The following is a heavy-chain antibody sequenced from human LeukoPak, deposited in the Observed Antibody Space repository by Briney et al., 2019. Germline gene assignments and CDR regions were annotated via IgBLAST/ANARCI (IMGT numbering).Heavy chain of an antibody. CDR1: GGSISSGGYY. D-gene: IGHD3-10*01. CDR2: IYHSGST. CDR3: ARGKPAAGYSSGSYPDY. Sequence: PSETLSLTCTVSGGSISSGGYYWSWIRQPPGKGLEWIGYIYHSGSTYYNPSLKSRVTISIDRSKNQFSLKLSSVTAADTAVYYCARGKPAAGYSSGSYPDYWGQGTLVTVSS. J-gene: IGHJ4*02. V-gene: IGHV4-30-2*01.